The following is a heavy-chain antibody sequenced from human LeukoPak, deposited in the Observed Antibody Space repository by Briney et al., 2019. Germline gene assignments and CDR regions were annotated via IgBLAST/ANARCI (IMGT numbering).Heavy chain of an antibody. J-gene: IGHJ4*02. Sequence: ASVKVSCKASGYTSTSYYMHWVRQAPGQGLEWMGWINPNSGGTNYAQKFQGRVTMTRDTSISTAYMELSRLRSDDTAVYYCARAQQEVDYFDYWGQGTLVTVSS. CDR3: ARAQQEVDYFDY. V-gene: IGHV1-2*02. CDR2: INPNSGGT. D-gene: IGHD6-13*01. CDR1: GYTSTSYY.